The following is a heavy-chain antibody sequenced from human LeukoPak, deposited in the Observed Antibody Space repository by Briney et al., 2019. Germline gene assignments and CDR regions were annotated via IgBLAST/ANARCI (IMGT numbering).Heavy chain of an antibody. CDR3: ARDPADDYGDYVLDY. CDR1: GFTFSSYA. V-gene: IGHV3-30*04. Sequence: GWSLRLSCAASGFTFSSYAMHGVRQAQGKGLEWVAVISYDGSNKYYADSVKGRFTISRDNSKNTLYLQMNSLRAEDTAVYYCARDPADDYGDYVLDYWGQGTLVTVSS. CDR2: ISYDGSNK. D-gene: IGHD4-17*01. J-gene: IGHJ4*02.